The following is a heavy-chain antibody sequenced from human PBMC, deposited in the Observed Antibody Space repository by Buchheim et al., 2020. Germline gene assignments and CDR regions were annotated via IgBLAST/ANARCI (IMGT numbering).Heavy chain of an antibody. CDR1: GGSISSGSYY. CDR2: IYTSGST. J-gene: IGHJ6*02. CDR3: ARDQGYRSGGSCYSDYYYYYGMDV. Sequence: QVQLQESGPGLVKPSQTLSLTCTVSGGSISSGSYYWSWIRQPAGKGLEWIGRIYTSGSTNYNPSLKSRVTISVDTSKNQFSLKLSSVTAADTAVYYCARDQGYRSGGSCYSDYYYYYGMDVWGQGTT. V-gene: IGHV4-61*02. D-gene: IGHD2-15*01.